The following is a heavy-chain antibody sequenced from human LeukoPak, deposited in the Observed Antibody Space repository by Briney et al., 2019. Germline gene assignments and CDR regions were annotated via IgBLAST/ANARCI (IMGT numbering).Heavy chain of an antibody. Sequence: ASVKVSCKASGGTFSSYTISWVRQAPGHGLEWMGRIIPILGIANYAQKFQGRVTITADKSASTAYMELSSLRSEDTAVYYCAREVVGANDAPFDYWGQGTLVTVSS. D-gene: IGHD1-26*01. J-gene: IGHJ4*02. V-gene: IGHV1-69*02. CDR3: AREVVGANDAPFDY. CDR1: GGTFSSYT. CDR2: IIPILGIA.